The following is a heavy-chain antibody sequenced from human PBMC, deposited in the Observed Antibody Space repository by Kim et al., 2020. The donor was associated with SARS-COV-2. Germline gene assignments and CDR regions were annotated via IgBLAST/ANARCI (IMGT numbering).Heavy chain of an antibody. CDR3: AKDSVLGYYDY. D-gene: IGHD3-22*01. CDR1: GFTFSSYA. J-gene: IGHJ4*02. Sequence: GGSLRLSCAASGFTFSSYAMTWVRQAPGKGLEWVSVIYSGGSSIYYADSVKGRFTISRDNSKNTLYLQMNSLRAEDTAVYYCAKDSVLGYYDYWGQGTLVTVSS. V-gene: IGHV3-23*03. CDR2: IYSGGSSI.